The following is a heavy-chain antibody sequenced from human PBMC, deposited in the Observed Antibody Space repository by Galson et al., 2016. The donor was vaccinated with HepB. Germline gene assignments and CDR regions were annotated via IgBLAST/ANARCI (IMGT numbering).Heavy chain of an antibody. CDR2: LYSSGGS. D-gene: IGHD3-9*01. CDR1: GGSVSGHY. CDR3: ARGAPNEVRYFDKGTFDI. J-gene: IGHJ3*02. V-gene: IGHV4-59*02. Sequence: SETLSLTCSVSGGSVSGHYWNWVRQSPQKRLELLGYLYSSGGSSYNPSLKGRVSISVDTSKNQFSLTLTSVTAADTAVYYCARGAPNEVRYFDKGTFDIWGQGKMVTVSS.